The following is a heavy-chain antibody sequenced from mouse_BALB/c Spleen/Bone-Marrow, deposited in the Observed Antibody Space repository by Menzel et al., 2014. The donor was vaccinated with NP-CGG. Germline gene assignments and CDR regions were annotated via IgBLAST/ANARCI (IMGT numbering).Heavy chain of an antibody. V-gene: IGHV4-1*02. CDR1: GFDFRRYW. D-gene: IGHD2-3*01. CDR2: INPESSTI. J-gene: IGHJ2*01. CDR3: ARLGYYGYFVD. Sequence: EVQLQQSGGGLVQPGGSLKLSCAASGFDFRRYWMSWVRQAPGKGLEWIGEINPESSTINYTPSLKDKFIISRDSAKNTLYLQMSKVRSEDTALYYCARLGYYGYFVDWGQGTTLTVSS.